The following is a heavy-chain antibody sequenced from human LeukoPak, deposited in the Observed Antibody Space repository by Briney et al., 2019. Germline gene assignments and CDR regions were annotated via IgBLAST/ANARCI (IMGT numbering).Heavy chain of an antibody. CDR2: INPSGGST. V-gene: IGHV1-46*01. CDR1: GYTFTSYY. Sequence: ASVKVSCKASGYTFTSYYMRWVRQAPGQGLEWMGIINPSGGSTSYAQKFQGRVTMTRDTSTSTVYMELSSLRSEDTAVYYCARALVVVAATPYNWFDPWGQGTLVTVSS. J-gene: IGHJ5*02. CDR3: ARALVVVAATPYNWFDP. D-gene: IGHD2-15*01.